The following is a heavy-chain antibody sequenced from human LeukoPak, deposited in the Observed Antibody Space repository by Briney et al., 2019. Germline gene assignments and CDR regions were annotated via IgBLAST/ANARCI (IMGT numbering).Heavy chain of an antibody. Sequence: ASVKVSCKASGYIFTSYYMPWVRQAPGQGLEWMGIINPSGGSTSYAQKFQGRVTMTRDTSTSTVYMELSSLRSEDTAVYYCARDRGEKLANNWFDPWGQGTLVTVSS. J-gene: IGHJ5*02. CDR2: INPSGGST. CDR3: ARDRGEKLANNWFDP. D-gene: IGHD6-13*01. CDR1: GYIFTSYY. V-gene: IGHV1-46*01.